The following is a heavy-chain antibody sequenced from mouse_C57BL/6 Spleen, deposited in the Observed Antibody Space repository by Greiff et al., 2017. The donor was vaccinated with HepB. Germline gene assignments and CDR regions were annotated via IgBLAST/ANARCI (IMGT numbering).Heavy chain of an antibody. V-gene: IGHV14-2*01. CDR2: IDPEDGET. CDR3: ARSPFITTVVAHWYFDV. D-gene: IGHD1-1*01. Sequence: EVQLQESGAELVKPGASVKLSCTASGFNIKDYYMHWVKQRTEQGLEWIGRIDPEDGETKYAPKFQGKATITADTSSNTAYLQLSSLTSEDTAVYYCARSPFITTVVAHWYFDVWGTGTTVTVSS. J-gene: IGHJ1*03. CDR1: GFNIKDYY.